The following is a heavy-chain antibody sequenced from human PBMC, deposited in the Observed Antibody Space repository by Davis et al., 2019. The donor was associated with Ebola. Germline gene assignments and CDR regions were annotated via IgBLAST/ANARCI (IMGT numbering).Heavy chain of an antibody. CDR3: ARGAIAASGNPHLGH. J-gene: IGHJ4*02. CDR1: GYTFTGYY. CDR2: ISPYNGNT. D-gene: IGHD6-13*01. Sequence: AASVKVSCKASGYTFTGYYMHWVRQAPGQGLEWMGWISPYNGNTDSIQKLQGRVTMTTDTSTSTAYMELRSLTSDDTAVYYCARGAIAASGNPHLGHWGQGTLVTVSS. V-gene: IGHV1-18*04.